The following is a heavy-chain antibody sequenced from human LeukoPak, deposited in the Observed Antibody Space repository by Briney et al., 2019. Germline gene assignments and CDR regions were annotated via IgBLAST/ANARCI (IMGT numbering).Heavy chain of an antibody. Sequence: ASVKVSCKASGYTFTSYGISWVRQAPGQGPEWMGWISAYNGNTNYAQKLQGRVTMTTDTSTSTAYMELRSLRSDDTAVYYCARVSVLRFLEWLLLNWFDPWGQGALVTVSS. CDR1: GYTFTSYG. CDR3: ARVSVLRFLEWLLLNWFDP. V-gene: IGHV1-18*01. J-gene: IGHJ5*02. D-gene: IGHD3-3*01. CDR2: ISAYNGNT.